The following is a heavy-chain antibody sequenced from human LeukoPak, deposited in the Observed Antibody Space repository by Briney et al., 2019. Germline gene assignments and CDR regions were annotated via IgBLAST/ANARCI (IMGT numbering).Heavy chain of an antibody. V-gene: IGHV3-30*18. CDR3: AKEKVEWELPHFDY. J-gene: IGHJ4*02. D-gene: IGHD1-26*01. CDR2: ISYDGSNK. CDR1: GFTFSNYR. Sequence: GGSLRLSCAASGFTFSNYRMNWVRQAPGKGLEWVAVISYDGSNKYYADSVKGRFTISRDSSKNTLYLQMNSLRAEDTAVYYCAKEKVEWELPHFDYWGQGTLVTVSS.